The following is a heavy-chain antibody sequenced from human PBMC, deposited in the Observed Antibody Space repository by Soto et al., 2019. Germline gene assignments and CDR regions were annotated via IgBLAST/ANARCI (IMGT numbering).Heavy chain of an antibody. V-gene: IGHV1-18*01. J-gene: IGHJ4*02. D-gene: IGHD2-2*01. CDR3: ARGFIPENY. Sequence: QVHLVQSESEVKMPGASVKVSCKTSGYTFSDYGVSWVRQAPGQGLEWMGWINTFNGNTKYEQKFQGRVPFSNDTSTRTVCLELPSLKFDDAAVYYCARGFIPENYWGQGTRVTVSS. CDR1: GYTFSDYG. CDR2: INTFNGNT.